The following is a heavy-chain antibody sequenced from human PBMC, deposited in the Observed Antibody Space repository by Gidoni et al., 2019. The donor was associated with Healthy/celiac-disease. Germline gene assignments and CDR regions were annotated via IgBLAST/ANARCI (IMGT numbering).Heavy chain of an antibody. V-gene: IGHV4-34*01. D-gene: IGHD6-19*01. Sequence: QVQLQQWGAGLLKPSETLSLPCAVSGGSFSGSSWTWIRQPPGKGLEWIGEINHRGSTNYNPSLKSRVIISVDTSKNQFSLKLSSVTAADTAVYYCARGPLSWLLRTLVGYFDCWGQGSLVTVSS. CDR2: INHRGST. CDR1: GGSFSGSS. CDR3: ARGPLSWLLRTLVGYFDC. J-gene: IGHJ4*02.